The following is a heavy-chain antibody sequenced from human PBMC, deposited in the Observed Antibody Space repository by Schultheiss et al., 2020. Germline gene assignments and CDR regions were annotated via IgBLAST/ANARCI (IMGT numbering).Heavy chain of an antibody. CDR1: GGTFSSYT. CDR3: ARAPVAPHSGPQTLDY. Sequence: SVKVSCKASGGTFSSYTISWVRQAPGQGLEWMGRIIPILGIANYAQKFQGRVTITADKSTSTAYMELSSLRSEDTAVYYCARAPVAPHSGPQTLDYWGQGTLVNVSS. CDR2: IIPILGIA. D-gene: IGHD6-19*01. J-gene: IGHJ4*02. V-gene: IGHV1-69*02.